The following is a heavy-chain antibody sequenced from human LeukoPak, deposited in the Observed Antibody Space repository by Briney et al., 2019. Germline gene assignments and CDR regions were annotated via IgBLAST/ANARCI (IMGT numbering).Heavy chain of an antibody. Sequence: SETLSLTCTVSGVSISSSNSYWGWIRQPPGKGLEWIGSIYYSGSTYYNPSLKSRVTISVDTSKNQFSLKLSSVTAADTAVYYCARRYCSSTSCYAGGFDYWGQGTLVTVSS. CDR2: IYYSGST. CDR1: GVSISSSNSY. V-gene: IGHV4-39*07. D-gene: IGHD2-2*01. CDR3: ARRYCSSTSCYAGGFDY. J-gene: IGHJ4*02.